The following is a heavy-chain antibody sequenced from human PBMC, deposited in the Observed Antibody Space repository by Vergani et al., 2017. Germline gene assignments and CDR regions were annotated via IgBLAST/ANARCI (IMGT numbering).Heavy chain of an antibody. V-gene: IGHV5-51*01. Sequence: EVQLVQSGAEVKKPGESLQISCKGSGYSFTSYWIGWVRQMPGKGLEWMGIIYPGDSDTRYSPSFQGQVTISADKSISTAYLQWSSLKASDTAMYYCARLGLDYGDYYYYYMDVWGKGTTVTVSS. CDR2: IYPGDSDT. CDR3: ARLGLDYGDYYYYYMDV. D-gene: IGHD4-17*01. CDR1: GYSFTSYW. J-gene: IGHJ6*03.